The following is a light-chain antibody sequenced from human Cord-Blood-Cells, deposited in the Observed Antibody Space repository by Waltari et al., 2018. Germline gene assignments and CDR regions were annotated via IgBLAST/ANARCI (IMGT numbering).Light chain of an antibody. V-gene: IGLV3-21*04. Sequence: SYVLTQPPSVSVAPGKTARITCGGTNIGSKRVHWYQQKPGQAPVLVIYYDSDRPSGIPERFSGSNSGNTATLTISRVEAGDEADYYCQVWDSSSDHPVFGGGTKLTVL. CDR3: QVWDSSSDHPV. CDR2: YDS. J-gene: IGLJ3*02. CDR1: NIGSKR.